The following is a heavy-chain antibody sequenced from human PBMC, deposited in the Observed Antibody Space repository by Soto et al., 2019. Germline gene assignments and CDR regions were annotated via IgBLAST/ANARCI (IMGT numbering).Heavy chain of an antibody. D-gene: IGHD1-7*01. J-gene: IGHJ6*02. CDR2: INPNSGGT. Sequence: ASVKVSCKASGYTFTSYGISWVRQAPGQGLEWMGWINPNSGGTNYAQKFQGWVTMTRDTSISTAYMELSRLRSDDTAVYYCARASFNWNYVYYYYGMDVWGQ. V-gene: IGHV1-2*04. CDR1: GYTFTSYG. CDR3: ARASFNWNYVYYYYGMDV.